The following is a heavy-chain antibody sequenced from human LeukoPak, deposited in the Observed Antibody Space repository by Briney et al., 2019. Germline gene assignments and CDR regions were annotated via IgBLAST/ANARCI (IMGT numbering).Heavy chain of an antibody. CDR3: ARGVKGFVVVPAAIRLDP. V-gene: IGHV4-34*01. Sequence: PSETLSLTCAVYGGSFSGYYWSWIRQPPGKGLEWIGEINHSGSTNYNPSLKSRGTISVDTSMNQFSLKLSSVTAADTAVYYCARGVKGFVVVPAAIRLDPWGQGTLVTVSS. D-gene: IGHD2-2*01. CDR2: INHSGST. CDR1: GGSFSGYY. J-gene: IGHJ5*02.